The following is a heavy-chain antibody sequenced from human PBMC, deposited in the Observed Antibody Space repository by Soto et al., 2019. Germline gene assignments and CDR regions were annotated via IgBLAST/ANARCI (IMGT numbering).Heavy chain of an antibody. J-gene: IGHJ4*02. CDR1: GYTFTSYA. CDR2: INAGNGNT. CDR3: ARDSSGYNVFRN. Sequence: QVQLVQSGAEVKKPGASVKVSCKASGYTFTSYAMHWVRQAPGQRLEWMGWINAGNGNTKYSQKFQGRVTITRDTSASTADMEVSSLRSDDTAVYYCARDSSGYNVFRNWGQGTLVTVSS. D-gene: IGHD3-22*01. V-gene: IGHV1-3*01.